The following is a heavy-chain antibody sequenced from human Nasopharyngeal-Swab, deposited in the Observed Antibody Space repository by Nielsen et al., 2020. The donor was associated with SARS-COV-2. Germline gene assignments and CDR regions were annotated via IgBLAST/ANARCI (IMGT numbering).Heavy chain of an antibody. Sequence: GGSLRLSCTASGVSFDDYAMHWVRQAPGKGLEWVSSISWNSGRTGYADSVRGRFTISRDNAQSSLDLQMNSLRSEDTAINYCTKGLGISVSGSPMDVWGQGTTVTVSS. J-gene: IGHJ6*02. V-gene: IGHV3-9*01. CDR1: GVSFDDYA. CDR2: ISWNSGRT. D-gene: IGHD6-19*01. CDR3: TKGLGISVSGSPMDV.